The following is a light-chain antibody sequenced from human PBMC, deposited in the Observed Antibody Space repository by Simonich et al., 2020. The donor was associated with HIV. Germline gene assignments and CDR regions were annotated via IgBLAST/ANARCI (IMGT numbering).Light chain of an antibody. V-gene: IGLV3-21*03. Sequence: SYVLTQPPSVSVAPGKTARITCGGNNIGSKSVHWYQQKPGQSPVLVVYNDSDRPAGIPERFSGSNSGNTATLTISRVEAGDEADYYCQVWDSSSDHREVFGGGTKLTVL. CDR1: NIGSKS. CDR3: QVWDSSSDHREV. J-gene: IGLJ2*01. CDR2: NDS.